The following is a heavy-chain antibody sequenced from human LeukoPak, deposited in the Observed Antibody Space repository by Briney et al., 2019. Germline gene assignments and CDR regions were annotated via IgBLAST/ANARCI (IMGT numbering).Heavy chain of an antibody. CDR3: ARGKGSRWTFDY. CDR2: IYPSGSA. CDR1: GSSINNNF. D-gene: IGHD6-19*01. Sequence: PSETLSLTCTVSGSSINNNFWTWIRQPPGKGLEWIGYIYPSGSANYNPSLKSRVIISGDTSKNQISLRLSSVTAADTAVYYCARGKGSRWTFDYWGQGTLVTVSS. J-gene: IGHJ4*02. V-gene: IGHV4-59*12.